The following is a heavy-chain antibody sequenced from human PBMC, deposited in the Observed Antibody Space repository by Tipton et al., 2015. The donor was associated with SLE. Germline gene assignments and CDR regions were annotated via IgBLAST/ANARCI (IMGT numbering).Heavy chain of an antibody. CDR1: GDSVSSNSAA. CDR3: ARLGPTGDLGDAFDI. J-gene: IGHJ3*02. V-gene: IGHV6-1*01. D-gene: IGHD7-27*01. CDR2: TYYRSKWYN. Sequence: GLVKPSQTLSLTCAISGDSVSSNSAAWNWIRQSPSRGLEWLGGTYYRSKWYNDYAVSVKSRITINPDTSKNQFSLQVNSVTPEDTAVDCCARLGPTGDLGDAFDIWGQGTRVTVSS.